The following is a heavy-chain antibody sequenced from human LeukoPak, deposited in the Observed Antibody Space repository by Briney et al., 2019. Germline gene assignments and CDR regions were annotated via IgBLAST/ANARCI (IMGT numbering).Heavy chain of an antibody. D-gene: IGHD1-26*01. Sequence: PGGSLRLSCAASGFTVSSNYMSWVRQAPGKGLEWVSVIYSGGSTYYADSVKGRFTISRDNSKNTLYLQMNSLRAEDTAVYYCAREPKVGGSYYVGYYFDYWGQGTLVTVSS. J-gene: IGHJ4*02. V-gene: IGHV3-66*01. CDR1: GFTVSSNY. CDR2: IYSGGST. CDR3: AREPKVGGSYYVGYYFDY.